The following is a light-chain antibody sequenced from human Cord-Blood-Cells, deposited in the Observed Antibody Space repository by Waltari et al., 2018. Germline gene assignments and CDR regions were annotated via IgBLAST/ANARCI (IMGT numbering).Light chain of an antibody. CDR2: SNN. CDR1: SSNIGRTT. Sequence: QSVLPLPPSASGTPGQRATISCSASSSNIGRTTVNRYQQLPGTAPKLLIYSNNQRPSGVPDRFSGSKSGTSASLAISGLQSEDEADYYCAAWDDSLNGWVFGGGTKLTVL. V-gene: IGLV1-44*01. J-gene: IGLJ3*02. CDR3: AAWDDSLNGWV.